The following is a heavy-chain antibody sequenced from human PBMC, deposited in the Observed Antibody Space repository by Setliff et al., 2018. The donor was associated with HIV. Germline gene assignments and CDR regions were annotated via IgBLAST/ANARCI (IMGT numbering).Heavy chain of an antibody. Sequence: SETLSLTCAVYGGSFSGYYWSWIRQPPGKGLEWIGEINHSGSTNYNPSLKSRVTISVDTSKSQFSLRLSSVAAGDTAVYYCARSIVPVASGYYYFEYWGQGTLVTVSS. CDR3: ARSIVPVASGYYYFEY. D-gene: IGHD3-3*01. CDR2: INHSGST. CDR1: GGSFSGYY. J-gene: IGHJ4*02. V-gene: IGHV4-34*01.